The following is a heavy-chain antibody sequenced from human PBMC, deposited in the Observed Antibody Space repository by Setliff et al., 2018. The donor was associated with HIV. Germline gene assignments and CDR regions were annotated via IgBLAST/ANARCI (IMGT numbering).Heavy chain of an antibody. CDR3: ARAQTYYSDSSGYYSQY. V-gene: IGHV1-3*01. CDR1: GDAFNSNA. CDR2: LNAGNGDT. J-gene: IGHJ4*02. D-gene: IGHD3-22*01. Sequence: ASVKVSCKTSGDAFNSNAISWVRQAPGQGLEWMGWLNAGNGDTKYSQNFQDRVAITRDTSASTAYMELSSLRSEDTAVYYCARAQTYYSDSSGYYSQYWGQGTLVTVSS.